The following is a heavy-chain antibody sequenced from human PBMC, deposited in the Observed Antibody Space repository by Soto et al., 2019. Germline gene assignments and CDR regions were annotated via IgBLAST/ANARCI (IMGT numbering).Heavy chain of an antibody. Sequence: ASVKVSCKAYGYTFTDHDIHWVRQAPGQGLEWMGWINPNSGGTKYAQKFQGRVIMTRDTSISTAYLELSRLRSDDTAVFNCARGRVVGPSYSFDYWGKGPMVTVS. CDR2: INPNSGGT. V-gene: IGHV1-2*02. CDR3: ARGRVVGPSYSFDY. CDR1: GYTFTDHD. J-gene: IGHJ4*02. D-gene: IGHD2-21*01.